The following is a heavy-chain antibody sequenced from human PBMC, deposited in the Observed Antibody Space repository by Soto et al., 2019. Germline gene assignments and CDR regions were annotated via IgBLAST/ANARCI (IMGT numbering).Heavy chain of an antibody. CDR2: IIPIFGTA. V-gene: IGHV1-69*13. D-gene: IGHD6-19*01. J-gene: IGHJ4*02. Sequence: GASVKVSCKASGGTFSSYAISWVLQAPGQGLEWMGGIIPIFGTANYAQKFQGRVTITADESTSTAYMELSSLRSEDTAVYYCARDSSGWYQFDYWGQGTLVTVSS. CDR3: ARDSSGWYQFDY. CDR1: GGTFSSYA.